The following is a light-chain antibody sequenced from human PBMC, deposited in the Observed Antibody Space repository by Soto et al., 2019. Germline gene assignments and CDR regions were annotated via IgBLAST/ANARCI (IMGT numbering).Light chain of an antibody. J-gene: IGKJ4*01. Sequence: EIVLTQSPATLSLSLGERATLSCRASQSVGSYLIWYQQKTGQAPRLLIYDADKRATGIPDRFSGSGSGTDFTLTISRLEPEDFAVYYCQQYGSSPGLTFGGGTKVDIK. V-gene: IGKV3-20*01. CDR3: QQYGSSPGLT. CDR1: QSVGSY. CDR2: DAD.